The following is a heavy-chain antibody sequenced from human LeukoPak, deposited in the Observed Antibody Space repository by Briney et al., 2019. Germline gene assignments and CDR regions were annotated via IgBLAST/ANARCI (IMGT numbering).Heavy chain of an antibody. J-gene: IGHJ6*02. V-gene: IGHV1-2*02. CDR2: INPNSGGT. CDR1: GYTFTGYY. Sequence: ASVKVSCKASGYTFTGYYMHWVRQAPGQGLEWMGWINPNSGGTNYAQKFQGRVTMTRDTSISTAYMELSRLRSDDTAVYYCARDKPVDWQWRGLILYYYYGMDVWGQGTTVTVSS. D-gene: IGHD6-19*01. CDR3: ARDKPVDWQWRGLILYYYYGMDV.